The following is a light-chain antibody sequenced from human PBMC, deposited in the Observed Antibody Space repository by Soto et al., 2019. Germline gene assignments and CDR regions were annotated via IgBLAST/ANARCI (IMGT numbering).Light chain of an antibody. V-gene: IGLV3-1*01. CDR2: QDS. Sequence: SYELTQPPSVSVSPGQTASITCSGDKLGDKYACWYQQKPGQSPVLVIYQDSKRPSGIPERFSGSNSGNTATLTISGTRAMDEADYYCQAWDSSTVVVFGGGTKVTVL. J-gene: IGLJ2*01. CDR3: QAWDSSTVVV. CDR1: KLGDKY.